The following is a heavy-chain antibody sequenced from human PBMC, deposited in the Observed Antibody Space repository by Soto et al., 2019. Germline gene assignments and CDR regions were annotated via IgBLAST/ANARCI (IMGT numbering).Heavy chain of an antibody. Sequence: EVQLLESGGGLVQPGGSLRLSCAASGFSFASYPMSWVRQAPGKGLEWVSGISGSGAGTYYADSVKGRFTISRDNSKNTLYLQMNSLRAEDTAIYYCAKCLVGNSESFDYWGQGTLITVSS. V-gene: IGHV3-23*01. CDR1: GFSFASYP. J-gene: IGHJ4*02. CDR2: ISGSGAGT. D-gene: IGHD4-4*01. CDR3: AKCLVGNSESFDY.